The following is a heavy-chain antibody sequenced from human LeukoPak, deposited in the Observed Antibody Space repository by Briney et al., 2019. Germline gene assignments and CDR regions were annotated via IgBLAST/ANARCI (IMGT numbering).Heavy chain of an antibody. Sequence: EGSLRLSCVASGLPIADFAMHWVRQAPGKGLEWVSLISGDGVSRFYADSVKGRFSISRDNSKNSLYLEMNSLRTEDAAMYYCAKESGKFDYWGQGTLVAVSS. J-gene: IGHJ4*02. CDR1: GLPIADFA. V-gene: IGHV3-43*02. CDR3: AKESGKFDY. CDR2: ISGDGVSR.